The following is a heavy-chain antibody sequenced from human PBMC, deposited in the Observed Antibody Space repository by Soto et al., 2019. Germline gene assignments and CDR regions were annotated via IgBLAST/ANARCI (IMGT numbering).Heavy chain of an antibody. CDR3: ARSGDNYNRLDY. J-gene: IGHJ4*02. CDR1: GFSVSGYY. V-gene: IGHV3-11*06. D-gene: IGHD1-1*01. Sequence: HGGSLRLSCEGSGFSVSGYYISWIRQAPGKGLEWISYSSNSGTFSRYADSVKGRFSISRDNTKNLLYLQMNSLRAEDTAVYYCARSGDNYNRLDYWGQGTPVTVSS. CDR2: SSNSGTFS.